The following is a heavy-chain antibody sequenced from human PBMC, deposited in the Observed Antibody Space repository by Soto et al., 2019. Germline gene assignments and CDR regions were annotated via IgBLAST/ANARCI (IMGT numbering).Heavy chain of an antibody. D-gene: IGHD3-22*01. Sequence: GGSLRLSCAASGFTFSSYAMHWVRQAPGKGLEWVAVISYDGSNKYYADSVKGRFTISRDNSKKTLYLQMNSLRAEDTAVYYCARDNGRYYDSSGYWGYWGQGTLVTVST. CDR3: ARDNGRYYDSSGYWGY. CDR2: ISYDGSNK. V-gene: IGHV3-30-3*01. J-gene: IGHJ4*02. CDR1: GFTFSSYA.